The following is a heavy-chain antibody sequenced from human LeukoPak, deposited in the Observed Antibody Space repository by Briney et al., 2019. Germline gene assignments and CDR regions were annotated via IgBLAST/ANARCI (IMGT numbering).Heavy chain of an antibody. CDR3: AASSCGGDCYLHY. D-gene: IGHD2-21*01. Sequence: SETLSLTCAVSGGSISSGGYSWSWIRQPPGKGLEWIGYIYHSGSTYYNPSLKSRVTISVDTSKNQFSLKLSSVTAADTAVYYCAASSCGGDCYLHYWGQGTLVTVSS. CDR1: GGSISSGGYS. V-gene: IGHV4-30-2*02. J-gene: IGHJ4*02. CDR2: IYHSGST.